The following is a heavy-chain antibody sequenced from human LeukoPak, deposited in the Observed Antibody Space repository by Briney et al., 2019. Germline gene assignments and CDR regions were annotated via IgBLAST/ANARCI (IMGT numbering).Heavy chain of an antibody. Sequence: ASVKVSRKASGYTFSGYYIHWVRQSPGQGLEWMGWINPNSGGTNYAQKFQGRVTMTRDTSISAAYMELSRLRSDDTAVYYCAREREAAAGRGFDYWGQGTLVTVSS. CDR3: AREREAAAGRGFDY. J-gene: IGHJ4*02. V-gene: IGHV1-2*02. D-gene: IGHD6-13*01. CDR2: INPNSGGT. CDR1: GYTFSGYY.